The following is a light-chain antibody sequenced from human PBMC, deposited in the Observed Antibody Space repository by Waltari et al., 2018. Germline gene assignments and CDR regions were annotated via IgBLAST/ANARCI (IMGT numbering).Light chain of an antibody. CDR2: WAS. CDR3: QQYYNTPLT. J-gene: IGKJ4*01. V-gene: IGKV4-1*01. CDR1: ESVLYSSNNKNH. Sequence: DIVMTHSPESLPVSLGERATISCTTSESVLYSSNNKNHLAWYQQKPGQPPRLLLYWASTRESGVPDRFIGSGSETDFTLTVTSLQAEDVAVYYCQQYYNTPLTFGGGTKVGVK.